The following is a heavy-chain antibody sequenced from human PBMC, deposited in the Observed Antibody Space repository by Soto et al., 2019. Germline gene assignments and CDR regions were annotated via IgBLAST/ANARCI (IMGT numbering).Heavy chain of an antibody. CDR1: GGSITSANW. V-gene: IGHV4-4*02. J-gene: IGHJ5*02. Sequence: PSETLSLTCAVSGGSITSANWWTWVRQPPGGGLEWIGEISHSGITNYKASLKSRVTMSVDKTKDDVSLKLTSVTAADTAVYYCARFLLCWFGPRRQRTPVP. CDR3: ARFLLCWFGP. CDR2: ISHSGIT.